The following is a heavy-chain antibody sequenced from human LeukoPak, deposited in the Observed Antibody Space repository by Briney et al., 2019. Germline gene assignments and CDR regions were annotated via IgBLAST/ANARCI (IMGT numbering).Heavy chain of an antibody. CDR3: ARVTTGTGEYCFDY. J-gene: IGHJ4*02. CDR2: ISSSSSYI. D-gene: IGHD1-1*01. CDR1: GFTFSSYS. Sequence: PGGSLRLSCAASGFTFSSYSMTWVRLAPGKGLEWVSSISSSSSYIYYSDSVKGRFTISRDNAKNSLYLQMNSLRADDAAVYYCARVTTGTGEYCFDYWGQGTLVTVSS. V-gene: IGHV3-21*01.